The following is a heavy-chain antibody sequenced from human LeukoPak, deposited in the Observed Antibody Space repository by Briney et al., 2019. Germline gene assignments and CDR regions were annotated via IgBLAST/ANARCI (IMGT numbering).Heavy chain of an antibody. CDR1: GLRFHRFS. CDR2: ISRDSDHR. V-gene: IGHV3-21*01. Sequence: PGGSLRLSCAASGLRFHRFSMNWVRQAPGKGLEWVSSISRDSDHRYYADSVKGRFTVSRDNAKNSLYLQMNSPRVEDTAVYYCAKNSYTGGDYGAYFDYWGQGTLVLVSS. CDR3: AKNSYTGGDYGAYFDY. D-gene: IGHD3-16*01. J-gene: IGHJ4*02.